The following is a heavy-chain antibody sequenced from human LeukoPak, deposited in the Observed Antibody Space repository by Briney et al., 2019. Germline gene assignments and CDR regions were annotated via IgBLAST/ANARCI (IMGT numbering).Heavy chain of an antibody. D-gene: IGHD6-19*01. CDR1: GYSISSGYY. J-gene: IGHJ4*02. V-gene: IGHV4-38-2*01. CDR2: IYHSGST. CDR3: ARQFEQWLVPGEFDY. Sequence: SETLSLTCAVSGYSISSGYYWGWIRQPPGKGLEWIGSIYHSGSTYYNPSLKSRVTISVDTSKDQFSLKLSSVTAADTAVYYCARQFEQWLVPGEFDYWGQGTLVTVSS.